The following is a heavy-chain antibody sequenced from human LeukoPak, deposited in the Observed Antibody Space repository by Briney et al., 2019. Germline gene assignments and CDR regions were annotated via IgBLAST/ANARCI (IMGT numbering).Heavy chain of an antibody. CDR3: ARDPVGAIGYGMDV. CDR2: IYSGGTP. Sequence: PGGSLRLSCAASGFTVSSNYMSWVRQAPGKGLEWVSVIYSGGTPYYQDSVKGRFTISRDTSKNTLYLQMNSLRAEDTAVYYCARDPVGAIGYGMDVWGQGTTVTVSS. D-gene: IGHD1-26*01. CDR1: GFTVSSNY. J-gene: IGHJ6*02. V-gene: IGHV3-66*01.